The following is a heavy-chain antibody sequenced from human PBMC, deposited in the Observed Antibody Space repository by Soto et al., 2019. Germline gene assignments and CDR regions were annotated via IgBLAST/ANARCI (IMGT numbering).Heavy chain of an antibody. D-gene: IGHD3-16*02. CDR3: ARDKYRQQLGGNYYYGIDV. V-gene: IGHV1-69*12. CDR1: GGTFGNSA. CDR2: IIPIFSTP. J-gene: IGHJ6*02. Sequence: QVQLVQSGAEVKKPGSSVTVSCKASGGTFGNSAISWVRQAPGQGLEWMGGIIPIFSTPDYEQKFQGRVTITADESTTTAYMELTSLKSEDTAVYYCARDKYRQQLGGNYYYGIDVWGQGTTVTVSS.